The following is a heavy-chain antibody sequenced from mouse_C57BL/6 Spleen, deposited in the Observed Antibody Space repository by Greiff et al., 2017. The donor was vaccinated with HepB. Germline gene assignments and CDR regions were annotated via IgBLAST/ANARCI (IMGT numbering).Heavy chain of an antibody. D-gene: IGHD1-1*01. Sequence: VQLQQPGAELVRPGTSVKLSCKASGYTFTSYWMHWVKQRPGQGLEWIGVIDPSDSYTNYNQKFKGKATLTVDTSSSTAYMQLSSLTSEDSAVYYCARKGIRDYGSSHFDYWGQGTTLTVSS. J-gene: IGHJ2*01. CDR2: IDPSDSYT. V-gene: IGHV1-59*01. CDR1: GYTFTSYW. CDR3: ARKGIRDYGSSHFDY.